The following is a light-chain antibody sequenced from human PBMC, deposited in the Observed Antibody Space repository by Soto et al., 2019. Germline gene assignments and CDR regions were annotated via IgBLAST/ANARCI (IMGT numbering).Light chain of an antibody. Sequence: ERVMTQSPATLSVSPVGGPTLSCRASQSISGTLAWYQQKPGQAPRLLIHGASTRAPGFPARFSGSGSGTDFTLTISSLQSEDFAVYYCKQYNNWPWTFGQGTKVDIK. CDR2: GAS. CDR1: QSISGT. J-gene: IGKJ1*01. V-gene: IGKV3-15*01. CDR3: KQYNNWPWT.